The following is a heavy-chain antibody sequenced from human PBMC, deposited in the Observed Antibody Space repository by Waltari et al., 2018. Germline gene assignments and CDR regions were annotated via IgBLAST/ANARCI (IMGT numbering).Heavy chain of an antibody. CDR3: ARDRGRGLYLDT. D-gene: IGHD1-1*01. J-gene: IGHJ4*02. CDR1: GDSMSTRDY. CDR2: VRGDGKT. V-gene: IGHV4-4*02. Sequence: QLQLHESGPGLVKPSGTLSHICAVSGDSMSTRDYWSWVRQPPGKGLAWIGQVRGDGKTNYNPSFASRVTMSLDTSTYHFALKLTSATAADTALYYCARDRGRGLYLDTWGQGTLVTVSP.